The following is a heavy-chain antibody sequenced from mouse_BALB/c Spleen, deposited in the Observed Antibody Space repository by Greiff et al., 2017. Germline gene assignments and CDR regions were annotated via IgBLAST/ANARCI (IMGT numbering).Heavy chain of an antibody. V-gene: IGHV3-2*02. CDR2: ISYSGST. CDR1: GFSITSDYA. Sequence: EVKLVESGPGLVKPSQSLSLTCTVTGFSITSDYAWYWIRQFPGNNLGWIGFISYSGSTSYNPSPKSRISITRDTSKNQFFLQLNSVTTEDTAPYYCARLDDYFPLDYWGQGTTLTVSS. J-gene: IGHJ2*01. CDR3: ARLDDYFPLDY. D-gene: IGHD2-4*01.